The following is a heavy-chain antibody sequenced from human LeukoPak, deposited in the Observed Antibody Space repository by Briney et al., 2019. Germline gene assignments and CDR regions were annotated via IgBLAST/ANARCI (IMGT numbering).Heavy chain of an antibody. V-gene: IGHV4-39*07. Sequence: SETLSLTCTVSGGSISSSSYYWGWIRQPPGKGLEWIGSIYYSGSTYYNPSLKSRVTISVDTSKNQFSLKLSSVTAADTAVYYCARVVAVGYYGPGSAYNWFDPWGQGTLVTVSS. D-gene: IGHD3-10*01. CDR2: IYYSGST. CDR3: ARVVAVGYYGPGSAYNWFDP. J-gene: IGHJ5*02. CDR1: GGSISSSSYY.